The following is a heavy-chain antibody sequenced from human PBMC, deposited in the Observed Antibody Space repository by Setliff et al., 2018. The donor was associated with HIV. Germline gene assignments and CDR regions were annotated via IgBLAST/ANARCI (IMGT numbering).Heavy chain of an antibody. V-gene: IGHV1-18*04. CDR2: ISVYNGKG. CDR1: RNTFINDA. J-gene: IGHJ4*02. Sequence: ASVKVSCKASRNTFINDAFNWVRQAPGQGLEWMGWISVYNGKGNYAQKFQDRISMTTDTSTSTVYMELRSLVSDDTAVYYCARRATTGDYHHFFDFWGQGTLVTV. CDR3: ARRATTGDYHHFFDF. D-gene: IGHD4-17*01.